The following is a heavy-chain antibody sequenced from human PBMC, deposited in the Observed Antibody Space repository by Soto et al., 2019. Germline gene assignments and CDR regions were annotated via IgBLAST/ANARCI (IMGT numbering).Heavy chain of an antibody. CDR1: GGSVSSGSYY. CDR2: IYYSGST. D-gene: IGHD3-3*01. V-gene: IGHV4-61*01. CDR3: ARRYYDFWSGDSWPRNPNWEDAFDI. Sequence: SETLSLTCTVSGGSVSSGSYYWSWIRQPPGKGLEWIGYIYYSGSTNYNPSLKSRVTISVDTSKNQFSLKLSSVTAADTAVYYCARRYYDFWSGDSWPRNPNWEDAFDIWGQGTMVTVSS. J-gene: IGHJ3*02.